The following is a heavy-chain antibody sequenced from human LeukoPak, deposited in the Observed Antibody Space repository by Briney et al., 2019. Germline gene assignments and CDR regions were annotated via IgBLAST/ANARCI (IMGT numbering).Heavy chain of an antibody. CDR3: ARDNSSWYSEQNWFDP. CDR1: GFTFSSYA. CDR2: ISYDGSNK. Sequence: GGSLRLSCAASGFTFSSYAMHWVRQAPGKGLEWVAVISYDGSNKYYADSVKGRFTISRDNSKNTLYQQMNSLRAEDTAVYYCARDNSSWYSEQNWFDPWGQGTLVTVSS. V-gene: IGHV3-30*01. J-gene: IGHJ5*02. D-gene: IGHD6-13*01.